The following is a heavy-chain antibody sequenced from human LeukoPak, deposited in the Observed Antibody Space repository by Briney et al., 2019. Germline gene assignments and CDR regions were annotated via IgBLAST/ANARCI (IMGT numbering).Heavy chain of an antibody. V-gene: IGHV3-48*04. CDR2: ISSSSTI. CDR3: ASATRWFGELPPHY. Sequence: PGGSLRLSCAASGFTFSSYSMNWVRQAPGKGLEWVSYISSSSTIYYADSVKGRFTISRDNAKNSLYLQMNSLRAEDTAVYYCASATRWFGELPPHYWGQGTLVTVSS. J-gene: IGHJ4*02. CDR1: GFTFSSYS. D-gene: IGHD3-10*01.